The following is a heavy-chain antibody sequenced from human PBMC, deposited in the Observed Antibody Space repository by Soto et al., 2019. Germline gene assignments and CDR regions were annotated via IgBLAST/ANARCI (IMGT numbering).Heavy chain of an antibody. Sequence: EVPLLESGGGLVQPGGSLRLSCVASGFTLNKYAMSWVRQAPGKGLEWVSAVSASGGSPYYADSVKGRFTISRDNSRNTLYLQMNSLRAEDTAVYYCAKDRSSTSCYAFDYWGQGTLVIVSS. CDR3: AKDRSSTSCYAFDY. V-gene: IGHV3-23*01. CDR2: VSASGGSP. CDR1: GFTLNKYA. J-gene: IGHJ4*02. D-gene: IGHD2-2*01.